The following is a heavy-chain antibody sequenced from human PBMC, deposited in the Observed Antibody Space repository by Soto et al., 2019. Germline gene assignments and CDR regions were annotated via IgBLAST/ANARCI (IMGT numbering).Heavy chain of an antibody. CDR1: GFTFSSYE. CDR2: ISSRGDTI. J-gene: IGHJ6*02. CDR3: APQPTGLDV. Sequence: VQLVQSGGALVQPGGSLRLSCEASGFTFSSYEMNWVRQAPGKGLEWISYISSRGDTIYYADSVRGRFTVSRDNANNSLYLQINCLRAEDTAVYYCAPQPTGLDVWGQGTTVTVSS. V-gene: IGHV3-48*03. D-gene: IGHD4-17*01.